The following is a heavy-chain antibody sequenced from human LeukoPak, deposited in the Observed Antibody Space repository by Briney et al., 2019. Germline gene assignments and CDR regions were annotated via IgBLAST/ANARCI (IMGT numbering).Heavy chain of an antibody. Sequence: SETLSLTCTVSGGSISSSSFYWGWIRQPPGKGLEWIGSIYYSGSTYYNPSLYNPSLKSRVTISVDTSKTQFSLNLSSLTAADTAVYYCARHGADSNYYYYGMDVWGQGTTVTVSS. V-gene: IGHV4-39*01. CDR1: GGSISSSSFY. J-gene: IGHJ6*02. CDR3: ARHGADSNYYYYGMDV. D-gene: IGHD3-22*01. CDR2: IYYSGST.